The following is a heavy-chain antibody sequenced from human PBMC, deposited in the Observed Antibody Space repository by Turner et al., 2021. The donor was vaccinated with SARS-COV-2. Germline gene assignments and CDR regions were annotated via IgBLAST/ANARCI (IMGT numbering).Heavy chain of an antibody. J-gene: IGHJ6*02. D-gene: IGHD2-15*01. CDR3: AKDSVAGRIFYYYGMDV. Sequence: VQLVESGGGLVQPGGSLRLSCAASGFTFSSYAMHWVRQAPGKGLEWVAVISDDGSNKYYADSVKGRFAISRDNSKNTLYLQMNSLRAEDTAVFYCAKDSVAGRIFYYYGMDVWGQGTTVTVSS. CDR1: GFTFSSYA. CDR2: ISDDGSNK. V-gene: IGHV3-30*09.